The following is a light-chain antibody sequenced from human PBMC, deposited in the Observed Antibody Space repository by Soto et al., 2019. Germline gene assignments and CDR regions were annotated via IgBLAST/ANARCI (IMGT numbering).Light chain of an antibody. V-gene: IGKV4-1*01. CDR1: QSVFSNSKNKNY. J-gene: IGKJ2*01. CDR2: WAS. CDR3: QQYFNTPHT. Sequence: DIVMTQSPDSLAVSLGERATINCKSSQSVFSNSKNKNYFAWYQQKPGQPPKLLIYWASTRESGVPDRFSGSGSGTDFTLTISSLQAEDVAVYYCQQYFNTPHTFGQWTKLAIK.